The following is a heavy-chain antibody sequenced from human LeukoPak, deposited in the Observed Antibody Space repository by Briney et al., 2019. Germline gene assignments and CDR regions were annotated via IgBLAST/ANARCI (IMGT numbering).Heavy chain of an antibody. D-gene: IGHD3-10*01. CDR3: ARDLTVGGFGELGY. CDR2: IYSGGST. J-gene: IGHJ4*02. V-gene: IGHV3-53*01. CDR1: GLTVSSNY. Sequence: GGSLRLSCAASGLTVSSNYMNWVRQAPGKGLEWVSVIYSGGSTYYADSVKGRFTISRDNSKNTLYLQMNSLRVEDTAVYYCARDLTVGGFGELGYWGQGTLVTVSS.